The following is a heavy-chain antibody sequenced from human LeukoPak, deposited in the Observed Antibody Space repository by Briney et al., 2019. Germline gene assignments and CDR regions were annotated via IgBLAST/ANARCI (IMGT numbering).Heavy chain of an antibody. CDR3: ATLRPRQQLVVDH. CDR1: GFTVSSNY. CDR2: ISSSGSTK. D-gene: IGHD6-13*01. V-gene: IGHV3-11*04. J-gene: IGHJ4*02. Sequence: PGGSLRLSCAASGFTVSSNYMSWVRQAPGKGPEWVSYISSSGSTKYYADSVKGRFTISRDNALNSLYLQMSSLRDEDTAVYYCATLRPRQQLVVDHWGQGTLVTVSS.